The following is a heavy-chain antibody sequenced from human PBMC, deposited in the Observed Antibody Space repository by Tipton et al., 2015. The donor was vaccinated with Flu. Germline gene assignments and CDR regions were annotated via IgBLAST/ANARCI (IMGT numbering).Heavy chain of an antibody. V-gene: IGHV3-23*01. J-gene: IGHJ6*02. CDR3: AKDNSRDGMDV. CDR1: GFSFTSYA. Sequence: SLRLSCAASGFSFTSYAMSWVRQAPGKGLEWVSSISTTGASAYHADSVKGRFSISRDTSKNILFLDMNSLRAEDTAVYYCAKDNSRDGMDVWGQGTTVTVSS. CDR2: ISTTGASA. D-gene: IGHD2/OR15-2a*01.